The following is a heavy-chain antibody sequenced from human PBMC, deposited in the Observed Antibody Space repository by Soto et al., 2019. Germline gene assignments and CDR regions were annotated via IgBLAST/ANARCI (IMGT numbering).Heavy chain of an antibody. V-gene: IGHV4-59*08. D-gene: IGHD1-7*01. CDR2: IYYSGST. Sequence: SETLSLTCTVSGGSISSYYWSWIRQPPGKGLEWIGYIYYSGSTNYNPSLKSRVTISVDTSKNQFSLKLSSVTAADTAVYYCARQGITGTPYFDYWGQGTLVTVSS. CDR1: GGSISSYY. J-gene: IGHJ4*02. CDR3: ARQGITGTPYFDY.